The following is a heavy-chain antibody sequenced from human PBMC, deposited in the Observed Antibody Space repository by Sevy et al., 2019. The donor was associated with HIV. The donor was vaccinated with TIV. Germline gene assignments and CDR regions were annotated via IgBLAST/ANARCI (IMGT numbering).Heavy chain of an antibody. Sequence: GGSLRLSCTASGFTFSIFWMHWVRQAPGKGLVRVSHINSDGRSTTYADSVKGRFTISRDNAKNTLYLQMNSLRDEDTAVYFCARDKIYGMDVWGQGTTVTVSS. CDR1: GFTFSIFW. CDR2: INSDGRST. J-gene: IGHJ6*02. CDR3: ARDKIYGMDV. V-gene: IGHV3-74*01.